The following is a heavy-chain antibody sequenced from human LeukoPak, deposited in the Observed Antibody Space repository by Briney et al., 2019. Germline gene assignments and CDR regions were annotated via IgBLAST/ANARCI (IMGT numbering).Heavy chain of an antibody. CDR3: ARLGDIGSHYYYFLDS. CDR1: GGSISSYY. D-gene: IGHD3-22*01. Sequence: SETLSLTCTVSGGSISSYYWSWIRQPPGKGLEWIGYIYYSGSTNYNPSLKSRVTISVDTSKNQFSLKLSSVTAADTAVYYCARLGDIGSHYYYFLDSWGQGTLVTVSS. V-gene: IGHV4-59*08. CDR2: IYYSGST. J-gene: IGHJ4*02.